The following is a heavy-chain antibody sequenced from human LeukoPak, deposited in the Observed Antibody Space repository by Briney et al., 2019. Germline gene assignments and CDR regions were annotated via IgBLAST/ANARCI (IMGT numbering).Heavy chain of an antibody. CDR3: TRDPRHFDS. V-gene: IGHV3-11*04. CDR1: GFTFSDSY. D-gene: IGHD6-6*01. J-gene: IGHJ5*01. CDR2: ISGSGHDI. Sequence: GGSLRLSRAASGFTFSDSYMTWVRQAPGKGVEWVAYISGSGHDINYSDSVKGRFTVSRDNAKNSLYLQMSSLRVEDTAVYYCTRDPRHFDSCGQGTLVTVSS.